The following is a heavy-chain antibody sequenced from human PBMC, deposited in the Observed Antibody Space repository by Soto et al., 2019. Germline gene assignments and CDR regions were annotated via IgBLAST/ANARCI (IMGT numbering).Heavy chain of an antibody. D-gene: IGHD2-15*01. J-gene: IGHJ3*02. Sequence: GGSLRLSCAASGFTVSSNYMSWVRQAPGKGLEWVSVIYSGGSTYYADSVKGRFTISRDNSKNTLYLQMNSLRAEDTAVYYCARDELEDFVVVVAATGVFDIWGQGTMVTVSS. CDR3: ARDELEDFVVVVAATGVFDI. CDR2: IYSGGST. V-gene: IGHV3-66*01. CDR1: GFTVSSNY.